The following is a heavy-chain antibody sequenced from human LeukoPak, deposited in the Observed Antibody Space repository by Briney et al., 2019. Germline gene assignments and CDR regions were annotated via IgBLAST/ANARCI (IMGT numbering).Heavy chain of an antibody. CDR3: AKERRILEWFSYYMDV. D-gene: IGHD3-3*01. CDR2: IRYDGSNK. V-gene: IGHV3-30*02. J-gene: IGHJ6*03. Sequence: PGGSLRLSCAASGFTFSSYGMHWVRQAPGKGLEWVAFIRYDGSNKYYADSVKGRFTISRDNSKNTLYLQMNSLRAEDTAVYYCAKERRILEWFSYYMDVWGKGTTVTVSS. CDR1: GFTFSSYG.